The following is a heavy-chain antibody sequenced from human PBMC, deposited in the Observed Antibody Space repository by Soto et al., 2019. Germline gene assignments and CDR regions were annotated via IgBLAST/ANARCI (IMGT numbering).Heavy chain of an antibody. D-gene: IGHD6-13*01. Sequence: SLTCTVSGGSISSSSYYWGWIRQPPGKGLEWIGSIYYSGSTYYNPSLKSRVTISVDTSKNQFSLKLSSVTAADTAVYYCARHLMGIAALNWFDPWGQGTLGTVS. CDR3: ARHLMGIAALNWFDP. CDR2: IYYSGST. CDR1: GGSISSSSYY. J-gene: IGHJ5*02. V-gene: IGHV4-39*01.